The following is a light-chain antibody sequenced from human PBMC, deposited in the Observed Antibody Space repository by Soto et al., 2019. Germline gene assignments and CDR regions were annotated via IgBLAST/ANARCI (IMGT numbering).Light chain of an antibody. J-gene: IGKJ2*01. CDR3: QQFGTSPYT. Sequence: VLTQSPGTLSLSAGERATLSCRASQSVVYSYLTWYQQKPGQAPRLLIYGASKRASGTPDRFSGSGSGTDFSLTISRQEPEDFAIYYCQQFGTSPYTFGRGTTLEIK. CDR1: QSVVYSY. CDR2: GAS. V-gene: IGKV3-20*01.